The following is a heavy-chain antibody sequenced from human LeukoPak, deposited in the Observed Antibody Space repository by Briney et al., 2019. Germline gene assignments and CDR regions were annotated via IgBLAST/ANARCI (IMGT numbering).Heavy chain of an antibody. CDR1: GGTFSSYA. V-gene: IGHV1-69*04. Sequence: SVKVSCKASGGTFSSYAISWVRQAPGQGLEWMGRIIPILGIANYAQKFQGRVTITADKSTSTAHMELSSLRSEDTAVYYCARVGWNYYDSSGYYFELGAFDIWGQGTMVTVSS. D-gene: IGHD3-22*01. CDR2: IIPILGIA. J-gene: IGHJ3*02. CDR3: ARVGWNYYDSSGYYFELGAFDI.